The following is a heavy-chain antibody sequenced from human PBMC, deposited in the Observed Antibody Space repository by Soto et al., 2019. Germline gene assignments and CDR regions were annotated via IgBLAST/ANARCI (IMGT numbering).Heavy chain of an antibody. D-gene: IGHD5-18*01. Sequence: ASVKVSCKASGYTFTGYYMHWVRQAPGQGLEWMGWINPNSGGTNYAQKFQGWVTMTRDTSISTAYMELSRLRSDDTAVYYCARGLDTAMGYWFDLWAQGTLVTVSS. V-gene: IGHV1-2*04. CDR2: INPNSGGT. J-gene: IGHJ5*02. CDR1: GYTFTGYY. CDR3: ARGLDTAMGYWFDL.